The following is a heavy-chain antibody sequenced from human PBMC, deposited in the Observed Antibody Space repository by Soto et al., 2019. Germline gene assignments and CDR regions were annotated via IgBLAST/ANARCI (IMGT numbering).Heavy chain of an antibody. J-gene: IGHJ4*02. CDR1: GFTLSGYW. D-gene: IGHD3-16*01. CDR2: VKQDGSDK. Sequence: EVQLVESGGGLVQPGGSLRLTCAASGFTLSGYWMSWVRQAPGKGLEWVANVKQDGSDKYYVDSVKGRLTISRDNAKNPHELQMNSLGAEDTGVYCCGRGGGNFDQWGQGSLVTVSS. V-gene: IGHV3-7*04. CDR3: GRGGGNFDQ.